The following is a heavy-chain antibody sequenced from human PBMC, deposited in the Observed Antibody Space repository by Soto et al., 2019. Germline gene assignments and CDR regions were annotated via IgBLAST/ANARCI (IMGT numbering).Heavy chain of an antibody. Sequence: QVQLVQSGAEVKKPGASVKVSCKASGYTFTSYGISWVRQAPGQGLEWMGWISAYNGNTNYAQKLQGRVTMTTDTSTSTAYMELRGLRSDDTAVYYCERDVRVAGTAKRRFDPWGQGTLVTVSS. CDR3: ERDVRVAGTAKRRFDP. J-gene: IGHJ5*02. D-gene: IGHD6-19*01. CDR2: ISAYNGNT. V-gene: IGHV1-18*01. CDR1: GYTFTSYG.